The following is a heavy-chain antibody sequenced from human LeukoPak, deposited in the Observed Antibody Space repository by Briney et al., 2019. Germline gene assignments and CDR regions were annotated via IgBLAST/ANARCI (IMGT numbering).Heavy chain of an antibody. CDR2: IYTSGST. CDR3: ARQGQYSYCYTGPHNWFDP. V-gene: IGHV4-4*09. D-gene: IGHD5-18*01. J-gene: IGHJ5*02. Sequence: SETLSLTCTVSGGSISSYYWSWIRQPPGEGLEWIGYIYTSGSTNYNPSLKSRVTISVDTSKNQFSLKLSSVTAADTAVYYCARQGQYSYCYTGPHNWFDPWGQGTLVTVSS. CDR1: GGSISSYY.